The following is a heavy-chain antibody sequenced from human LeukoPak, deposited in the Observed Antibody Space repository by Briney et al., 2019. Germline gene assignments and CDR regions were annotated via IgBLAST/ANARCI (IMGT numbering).Heavy chain of an antibody. D-gene: IGHD2-15*01. CDR3: ARTSCSGGSCHDDY. Sequence: SETLSLTCTVSGGSISSYYWSWIRQPPGKGLEWIGYIYYSGSTNYNPSLKSRVTISVDTSKNQFSLKLSSVTAADTAVYYCARTSCSGGSCHDDYWGQGTLVTVSS. J-gene: IGHJ4*02. CDR1: GGSISSYY. CDR2: IYYSGST. V-gene: IGHV4-59*01.